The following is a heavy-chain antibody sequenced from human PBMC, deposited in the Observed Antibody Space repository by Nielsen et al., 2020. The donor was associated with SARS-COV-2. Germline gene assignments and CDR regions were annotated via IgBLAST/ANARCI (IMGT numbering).Heavy chain of an antibody. D-gene: IGHD2-2*01. J-gene: IGHJ4*02. V-gene: IGHV7-4-1*02. CDR2: INTKTGDP. Sequence: ASVKVSCKASGYSFNMYTMNWVRQAPGQGLEWMGWINTKTGDPTYAQGFSGRFVFSADTSVTTAYLQISSLEAEDTAVYYCARKTCGSTSCPFGYWGQGTLVTVSS. CDR3: ARKTCGSTSCPFGY. CDR1: GYSFNMYT.